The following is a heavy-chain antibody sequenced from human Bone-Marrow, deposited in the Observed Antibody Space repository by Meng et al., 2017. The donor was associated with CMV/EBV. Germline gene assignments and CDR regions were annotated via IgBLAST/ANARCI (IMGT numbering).Heavy chain of an antibody. CDR1: GYTFTSYG. CDR2: INPNSGGT. J-gene: IGHJ6*02. CDR3: ARDLWELLPTDGMDV. D-gene: IGHD1-26*01. V-gene: IGHV1-2*02. Sequence: ASVKVSCKASGYTFTSYGISWVRQAPGQGLEWMGWINPNSGGTNYAQKFQGRVTMTRDTSISTAYMELSRLRSDDTAVYYCARDLWELLPTDGMDVWGQGTTVTVSS.